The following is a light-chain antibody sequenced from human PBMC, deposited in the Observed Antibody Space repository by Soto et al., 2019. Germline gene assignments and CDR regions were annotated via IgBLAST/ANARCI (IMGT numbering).Light chain of an antibody. J-gene: IGLJ1*01. Sequence: QSVLTQQPSASASLGASVTLTCTLSSGYSNYKVDWYQQRPGKGPRFVMRVGTGGIVGSKGDGIPDRFSVLGSGLNRYLTIKNIQEEDESDYHCGADHGSGSNFVYVFGTGTKVTVL. CDR3: GADHGSGSNFVYV. CDR1: SGYSNYK. V-gene: IGLV9-49*01. CDR2: VGTGGIVG.